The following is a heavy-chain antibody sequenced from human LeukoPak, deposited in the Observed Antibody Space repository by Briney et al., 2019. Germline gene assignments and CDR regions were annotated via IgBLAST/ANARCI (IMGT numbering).Heavy chain of an antibody. CDR3: ARSSSSWLNYDS. CDR1: GFTFSSYA. Sequence: PGRSLRLSCAASGFTFSSYAMHWVRQAPGKGLEWVAVISYDGNNKYYADSVKGRFTISRDNSKNTLYLQMNSLRAEDSAVYWCARSSSSWLNYDSWGQGTLVTVSS. CDR2: ISYDGNNK. J-gene: IGHJ4*02. V-gene: IGHV3-30-3*01. D-gene: IGHD6-13*01.